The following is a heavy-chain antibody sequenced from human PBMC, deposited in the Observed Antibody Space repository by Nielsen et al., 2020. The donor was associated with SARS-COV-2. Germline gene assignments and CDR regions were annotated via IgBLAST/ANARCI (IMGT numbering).Heavy chain of an antibody. CDR1: GFTFRNYG. CDR3: GTGRAYSSGSKGGGGYYFDY. CDR2: IWYDGSDK. J-gene: IGHJ4*02. Sequence: GESLKISCAASGFTFRNYGMHWVRQAPGKGLEWVTIIWYDGSDKYYADSVKGRFTISRDNSKNTLYLQMNSLAAEDTAVYYCGTGRAYSSGSKGGGGYYFDYWGQGALVTVSS. D-gene: IGHD5-18*01. V-gene: IGHV3-33*01.